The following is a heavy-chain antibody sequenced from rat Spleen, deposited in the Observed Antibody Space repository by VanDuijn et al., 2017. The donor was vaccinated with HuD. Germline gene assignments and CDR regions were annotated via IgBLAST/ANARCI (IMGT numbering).Heavy chain of an antibody. CDR2: ITNSGGST. CDR1: GFTFSNYY. Sequence: EVQLVESGGGLVQPGRSLKLSCAASGFTFSNYYMAWVRQAPTKGLEWVASITNSGGSTYYRDSVQGRFTISRDPAQNTLYLQMNSLRSEDTATYYCTRQWDYWGQGVMVTVSS. V-gene: IGHV5-25*01. CDR3: TRQWDY. J-gene: IGHJ2*01.